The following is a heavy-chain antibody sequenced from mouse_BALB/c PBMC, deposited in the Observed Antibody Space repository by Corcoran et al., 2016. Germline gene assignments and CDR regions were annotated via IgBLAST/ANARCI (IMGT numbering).Heavy chain of an antibody. CDR2: INTYTGEP. CDR3: VGYYGKGGMDY. CDR1: GYTFTNYG. V-gene: IGHV9-1*02. J-gene: IGHJ4*01. Sequence: QIQLVQSGPELKKPGETVKISCKASGYTFTNYGMNWVKQAPGKGLKWMGWINTYTGEPTYADDFKGRFAFSLETSASTAYLQINNLKNEDMATYFCVGYYGKGGMDYWGQGTSVTVSS. D-gene: IGHD1-1*01.